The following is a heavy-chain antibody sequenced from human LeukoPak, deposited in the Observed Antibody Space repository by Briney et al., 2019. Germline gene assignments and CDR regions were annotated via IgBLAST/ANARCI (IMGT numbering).Heavy chain of an antibody. J-gene: IGHJ3*02. V-gene: IGHV4-38-2*02. CDR1: GYSISSGYY. CDR2: IYHSGST. CDR3: AKCRRMVDAFDI. Sequence: SETLSLTCTVSGYSISSGYYWGWIRQPPGKVLEWIGSIYHSGSTYYNPSLKSRVTISVDTSKNQFSLKLSSVTAADTAVYYCAKCRRMVDAFDIWGQGTMVTVSS. D-gene: IGHD3-10*01.